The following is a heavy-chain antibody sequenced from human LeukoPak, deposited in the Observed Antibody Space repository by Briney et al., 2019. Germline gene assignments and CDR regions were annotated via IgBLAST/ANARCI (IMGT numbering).Heavy chain of an antibody. CDR1: GFTFSSYS. V-gene: IGHV3-48*01. D-gene: IGHD1-26*01. Sequence: GGSLRLSCAASGFTFSSYSMNWVRQAPGKGLEWVSYISSSSSTIYYADSVKGRFTISRDNAKNSLYLQMNSLRAEDTAMYYCATESGTYSGTCFDYWGQGTLVTVSS. J-gene: IGHJ4*02. CDR2: ISSSSSTI. CDR3: ATESGTYSGTCFDY.